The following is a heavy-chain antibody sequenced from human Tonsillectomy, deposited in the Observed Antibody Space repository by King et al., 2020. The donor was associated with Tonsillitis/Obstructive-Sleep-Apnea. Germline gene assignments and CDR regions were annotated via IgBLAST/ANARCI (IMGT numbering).Heavy chain of an antibody. J-gene: IGHJ4*02. D-gene: IGHD3-3*01. CDR3: ARSASSTYYDFWSGYYLFDY. CDR1: GFTFSSYS. V-gene: IGHV3-21*01. Sequence: VQLVESGGGLVKPGGSLRLSCAASGFTFSSYSMNWVRQAPGKGLEWVSSISSSSSYIYYADSVKGRFTISRDNAKNSLYLQMNSLRAEDTAVYYCARSASSTYYDFWSGYYLFDYWGQGTLVTVSS. CDR2: ISSSSSYI.